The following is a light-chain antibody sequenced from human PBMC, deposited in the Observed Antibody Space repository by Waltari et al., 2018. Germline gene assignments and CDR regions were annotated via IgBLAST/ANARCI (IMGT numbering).Light chain of an antibody. CDR1: QSVIRY. V-gene: IGKV3-11*01. Sequence: EIVLTQSPAALSLSPGERATLSCRASQSVIRYLAWYQKKHGQAPRLLIYDASNRATGVPARFRGSGSGTDFTLTIGSLEVEDSAVYYCQHRSSWPLTFGGGTRVEIK. CDR3: QHRSSWPLT. J-gene: IGKJ4*01. CDR2: DAS.